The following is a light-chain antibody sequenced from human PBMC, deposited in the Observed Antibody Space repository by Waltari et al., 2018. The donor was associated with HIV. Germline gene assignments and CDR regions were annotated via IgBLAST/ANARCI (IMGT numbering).Light chain of an antibody. CDR2: GAS. V-gene: IGKV3-15*01. CDR1: QRIDSD. CDR3: QQFNVWPQT. J-gene: IGKJ2*01. Sequence: MVMTQSPASLSVSLGESVTLSCRASQRIDSDLAWYQYKPGPAPRLLIFGASTRAPGVSGKFSGSGSGTDFTLTISSLESEDCAIYYCQQFNVWPQTFGQGTRLEVK.